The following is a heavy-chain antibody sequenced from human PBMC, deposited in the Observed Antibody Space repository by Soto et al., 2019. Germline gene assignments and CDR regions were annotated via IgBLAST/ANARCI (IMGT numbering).Heavy chain of an antibody. CDR2: INPSGGST. CDR1: GYTFTKFH. V-gene: IGHV1-46*03. D-gene: IGHD6-6*01. CDR3: ASAARPSYYYYMDV. Sequence: ASVKVSCKASGYTFTKFHIHWVRQAPGQGLEWMGIINPSGGSTSYAQKFQGRVTMTRDTSTSTVYMELSSLRSEDTAVYYCASAARPSYYYYMDVWGKGTTVTVSS. J-gene: IGHJ6*03.